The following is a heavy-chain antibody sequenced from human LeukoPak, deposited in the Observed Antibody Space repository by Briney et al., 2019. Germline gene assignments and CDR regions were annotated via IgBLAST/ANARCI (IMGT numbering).Heavy chain of an antibody. CDR2: ISATSTYT. CDR3: ARAGFTGFQNWFDP. CDR1: GFTFSDYY. Sequence: GGSLRLSCSASGFTFSDYYMNWIRQAPGKGLEWLSYISATSTYTNYADSVKGRFTISRDNAKNSVYLQINSLRAEDTAVYYCARAGFTGFQNWFDPWGQGTLVTVSS. D-gene: IGHD5-12*01. V-gene: IGHV3-11*05. J-gene: IGHJ5*02.